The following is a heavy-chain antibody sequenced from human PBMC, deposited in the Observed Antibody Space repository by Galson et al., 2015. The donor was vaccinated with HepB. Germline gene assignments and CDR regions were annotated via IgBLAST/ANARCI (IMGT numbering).Heavy chain of an antibody. CDR3: VREGDYGVYVGSDYYYMDV. J-gene: IGHJ6*03. V-gene: IGHV3-7*01. Sequence: SLRLSCAASGFTFSRYWMSWVRQAPGKGLEWVANINQDETEKYYADSVKGRFTISRDNAKNSVYMQMNSLRAEDTAVYYCVREGDYGVYVGSDYYYMDVWGKGTTVTVSS. D-gene: IGHD4-17*01. CDR2: INQDETEK. CDR1: GFTFSRYW.